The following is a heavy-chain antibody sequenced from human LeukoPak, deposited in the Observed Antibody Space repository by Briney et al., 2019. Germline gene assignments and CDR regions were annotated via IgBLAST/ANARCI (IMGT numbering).Heavy chain of an antibody. CDR3: ARDPSSAPYSTYWAANYFDP. J-gene: IGHJ5*02. D-gene: IGHD6-13*01. CDR2: ISYDGSQH. V-gene: IGHV3-30*04. Sequence: PGGSLRLSCAASGFTFSTSAMHWVRQTPGKGLEWVALISYDGSQHYLADSLKGRFTISRDNSKNTLYLQMTSLRLDDTAMYYRARDPSSAPYSTYWAANYFDPWGQGTLVTVSS. CDR1: GFTFSTSA.